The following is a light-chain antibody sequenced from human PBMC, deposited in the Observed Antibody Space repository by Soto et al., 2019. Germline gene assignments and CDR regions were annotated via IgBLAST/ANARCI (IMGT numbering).Light chain of an antibody. CDR3: QHYKNWPT. Sequence: IVLTQSPATLSVSPGERATISCSASQSVSRNLAWYQENPIHDPTLLISGASTRSTGIPARFSGGGCGTEFTLTISRLQSEYFAFYYCQHYKNWPTFGGGTKVDIK. CDR2: GAS. V-gene: IGKV3-15*01. CDR1: QSVSRN. J-gene: IGKJ4*01.